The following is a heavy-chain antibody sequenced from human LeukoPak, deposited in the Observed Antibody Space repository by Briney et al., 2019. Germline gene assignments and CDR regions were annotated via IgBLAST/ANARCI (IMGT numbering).Heavy chain of an antibody. D-gene: IGHD3-10*01. CDR2: ISAYNGNT. Sequence: EASVKVSCKASGYTFTTYGIIWVRQAPGQGLEWMGWISAYNGNTNYAQKLQGRVTMTTDTSTTTAYMELRSLRSDGTAVYYCARGGSITTIRGVIITDAFDIWGQGTMVTVSS. CDR3: ARGGSITTIRGVIITDAFDI. CDR1: GYTFTTYG. V-gene: IGHV1-18*01. J-gene: IGHJ3*02.